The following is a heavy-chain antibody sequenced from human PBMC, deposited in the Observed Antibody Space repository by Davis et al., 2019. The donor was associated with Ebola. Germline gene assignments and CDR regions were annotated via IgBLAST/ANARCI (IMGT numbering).Heavy chain of an antibody. CDR3: ARVRYCGGDCSKNYYYGMDV. V-gene: IGHV1-46*01. CDR2: INPSGGST. D-gene: IGHD2-21*02. CDR1: GYTFTRYY. J-gene: IGHJ6*04. Sequence: AASVKVSCKASGYTFTRYYMQWVRQAPGQGLEWVGLINPSGGSTTYAQKFQGRVTMTRDTSTSTVYMELSSLRSEDTAVYYCARVRYCGGDCSKNYYYGMDVWGKGTTVTVSS.